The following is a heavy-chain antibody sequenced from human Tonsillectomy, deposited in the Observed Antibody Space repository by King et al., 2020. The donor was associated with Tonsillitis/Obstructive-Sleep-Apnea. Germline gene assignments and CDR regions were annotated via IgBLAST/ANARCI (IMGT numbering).Heavy chain of an antibody. Sequence: QLQESGPGLVKPSETLSLTCTVSGGSISSYYWSWLRQPPGKGLEWIGYIYYSGSTNYNPSLKSRVTISVDTSKNQYSLKLSSVTAADTALYYCASSGISSSPSLDVWGKGTTVTVSS. J-gene: IGHJ6*04. D-gene: IGHD6-6*01. CDR2: IYYSGST. CDR3: ASSGISSSPSLDV. V-gene: IGHV4-59*01. CDR1: GGSISSYY.